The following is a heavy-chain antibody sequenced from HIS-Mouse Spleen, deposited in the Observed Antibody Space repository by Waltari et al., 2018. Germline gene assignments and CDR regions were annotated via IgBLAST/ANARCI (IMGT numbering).Heavy chain of an antibody. CDR2: IYYSGST. J-gene: IGHJ2*01. D-gene: IGHD6-13*01. V-gene: IGHV4-39*07. CDR3: AREIPYSSSWYDWYFDL. Sequence: QLQLQESGPGLVKPSETLSLTCPVSGGSISSSSYYWGWIRQPPGKGLEWIVSIYYSGSTKSIPSLKRRVTISVDTSKNQFSLKLSSVTAADTAVYYCAREIPYSSSWYDWYFDLWGRGTLVTVSS. CDR1: GGSISSSSYY.